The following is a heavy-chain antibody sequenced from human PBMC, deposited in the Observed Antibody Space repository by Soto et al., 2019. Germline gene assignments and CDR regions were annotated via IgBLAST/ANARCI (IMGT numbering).Heavy chain of an antibody. CDR3: ARYSYGKETLFDY. Sequence: TLSLTCTVSGGSISSGDYYWSWIRQPPGKGLEWIGYIYYSGSTYYNPSLKSRVTISVDTSKNQFSLKLSSVTAADTAVYYCARYSYGKETLFDYWGQGTLVTVSS. CDR2: IYYSGST. D-gene: IGHD5-18*01. CDR1: GGSISSGDYY. V-gene: IGHV4-30-4*01. J-gene: IGHJ4*02.